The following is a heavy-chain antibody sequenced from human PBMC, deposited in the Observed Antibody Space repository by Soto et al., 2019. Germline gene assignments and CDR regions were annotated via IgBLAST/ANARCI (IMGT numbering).Heavy chain of an antibody. CDR3: AKAGERITIFGVVRDYYYYYYMYV. CDR1: GFTFSGSS. D-gene: IGHD3-3*01. J-gene: IGHJ6*03. V-gene: IGHV3-73*01. CDR2: SRSKANNYAT. Sequence: GGSLRLSCAASGFTFSGSSMHWVRQASGKGLEWVARSRSKANNYATTYAASVKGRFTISRDESKNTTYLQMNSLRAEDTAVYYCAKAGERITIFGVVRDYYYYYYMYVWGKGTTVTVSS.